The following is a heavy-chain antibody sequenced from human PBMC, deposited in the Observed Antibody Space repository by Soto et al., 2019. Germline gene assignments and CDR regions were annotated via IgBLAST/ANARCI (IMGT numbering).Heavy chain of an antibody. CDR3: AGGPTGTTLGWFDP. Sequence: QVQLVQSGAEVKKPGSSVKVSCKASGGTFSSYTISWVRQAPGQGLEWMGRIIPILGIANYAKKFQGRVTITADKSTSTGYMELSSLRSEDTAVYYCAGGPTGTTLGWFDPWGQGTLVTVSS. CDR1: GGTFSSYT. CDR2: IIPILGIA. J-gene: IGHJ5*02. V-gene: IGHV1-69*02. D-gene: IGHD1-1*01.